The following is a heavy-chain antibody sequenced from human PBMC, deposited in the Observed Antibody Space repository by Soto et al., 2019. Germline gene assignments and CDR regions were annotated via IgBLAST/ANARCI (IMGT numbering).Heavy chain of an antibody. V-gene: IGHV1-69*13. D-gene: IGHD1-26*01. CDR3: ARAQGGPQSVPNRSYSYGMDV. Sequence: SVKVSCKASGGTFSSYAISWVRQAPGRGLEWMGGIIPIFGTANYAQKFQGRVTITADESTSTAYMEMSSLRSEDTAVYYCARAQGGPQSVPNRSYSYGMDVWGQGTTXTVSS. J-gene: IGHJ6*02. CDR1: GGTFSSYA. CDR2: IIPIFGTA.